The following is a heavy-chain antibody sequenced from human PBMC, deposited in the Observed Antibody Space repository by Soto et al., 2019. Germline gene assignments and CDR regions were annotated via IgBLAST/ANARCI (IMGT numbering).Heavy chain of an antibody. V-gene: IGHV3-23*01. CDR3: AKSYDYDSSGYPVIY. Sequence: GGSRRLSCAASGFTFSSYAMSWVRQAPGKGLEWVSAISGSGGSTYYADSVKGRFTISRDNSKNTLYLQMNSLRAEDTAVYYCAKSYDYDSSGYPVIYWGQGTLVTVSS. J-gene: IGHJ4*02. CDR1: GFTFSSYA. CDR2: ISGSGGST. D-gene: IGHD3-22*01.